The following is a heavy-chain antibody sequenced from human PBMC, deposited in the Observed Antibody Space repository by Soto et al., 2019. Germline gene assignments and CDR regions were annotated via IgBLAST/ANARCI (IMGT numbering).Heavy chain of an antibody. J-gene: IGHJ6*02. Sequence: GGALRPFSAASGFTFSSYAMHWVRQAPGKGLEWVAVISYDGSNKYYADSVKGRFTISRDNSKNTLYLQMNSLRAEDTAVYYCARGGVDYYYGMDVWGQGTTVTVSS. D-gene: IGHD2-15*01. V-gene: IGHV3-30-3*01. CDR3: ARGGVDYYYGMDV. CDR2: ISYDGSNK. CDR1: GFTFSSYA.